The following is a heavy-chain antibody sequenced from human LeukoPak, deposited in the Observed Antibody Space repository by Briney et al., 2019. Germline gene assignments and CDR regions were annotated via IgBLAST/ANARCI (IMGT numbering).Heavy chain of an antibody. CDR1: GGSTSSYY. V-gene: IGHV4-59*01. Sequence: PSETVSLTCTVSGGSTSSYYWTWIRQPPGKGLEWIGYINYSGSTNYNPSLKSRVTISLDTSKNNFSLKLNSVTAADTAVYYCAGGRQWLSFDNWGQGILVTVSS. D-gene: IGHD6-19*01. CDR2: INYSGST. CDR3: AGGRQWLSFDN. J-gene: IGHJ4*02.